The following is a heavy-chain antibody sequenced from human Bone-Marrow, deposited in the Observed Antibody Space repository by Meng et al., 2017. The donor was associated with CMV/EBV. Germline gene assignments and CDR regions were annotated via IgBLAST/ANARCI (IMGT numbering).Heavy chain of an antibody. CDR2: INPSGGGT. V-gene: IGHV1-46*01. J-gene: IGHJ3*02. CDR1: GYTFTSYY. D-gene: IGHD5-24*01. CDR3: ARGDGGSLGAFDI. Sequence: QVQLVQSEAEVKKPGASVKVSCKASGYTFTSYYMHWVRQAPGQGLEWMGIINPSGGGTSYAQRFRGRVTMTRDTSTSTVYMDLSSLRSEDTALYYCARGDGGSLGAFDIWGQGTMVTVSS.